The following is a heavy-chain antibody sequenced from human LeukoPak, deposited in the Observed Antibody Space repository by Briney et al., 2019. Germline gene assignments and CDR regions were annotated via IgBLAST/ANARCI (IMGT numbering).Heavy chain of an antibody. J-gene: IGHJ4*02. CDR2: IYHSGST. Sequence: PSETLSLTCAVSGYPISSGYYWGWIRQPPGKGLEWIGRIYHSGSTYYNPSLKSRVTISVDTSKNQFSLKLSSVTAADTAVYYCASLGADSSGWAIDYWGQGTLVTVSS. CDR3: ASLGADSSGWAIDY. D-gene: IGHD6-19*01. CDR1: GYPISSGYY. V-gene: IGHV4-38-2*01.